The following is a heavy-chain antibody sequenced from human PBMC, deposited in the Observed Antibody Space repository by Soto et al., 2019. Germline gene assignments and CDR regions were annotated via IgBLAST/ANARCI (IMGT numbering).Heavy chain of an antibody. D-gene: IGHD4-17*01. V-gene: IGHV4-59*01. CDR1: GGSISSYY. J-gene: IGHJ6*02. Sequence: QVQLQESGPGLVKPSETLSLTCTVSGGSISSYYWSWIRQPPGKGLEWIGYIYYSGSTNYNPSLKCRVTISVDTSKNQCSLNLSSLTAADTAVYYCARAKDPYAESGMDVWGQGTTVTVSS. CDR2: IYYSGST. CDR3: ARAKDPYAESGMDV.